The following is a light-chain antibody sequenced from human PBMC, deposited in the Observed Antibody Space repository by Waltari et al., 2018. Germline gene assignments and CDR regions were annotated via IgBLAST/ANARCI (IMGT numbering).Light chain of an antibody. V-gene: IGKV1-NL1*01. CDR1: QDIRFS. CDR2: AAS. J-gene: IGKJ1*01. CDR3: QQNYNTPPWT. Sequence: DIQLTQSPSSLSASAGDRVTITCRASQDIRFSLVWYQQKPEKAQTLLVFAASRLESGVASRFSGSGAGAEYTLTISSLQPEDFATYCWQQNYNTPPWTFGQGTKVEIK.